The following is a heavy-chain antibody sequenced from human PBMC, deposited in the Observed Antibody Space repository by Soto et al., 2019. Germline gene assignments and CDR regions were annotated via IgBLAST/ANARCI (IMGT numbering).Heavy chain of an antibody. V-gene: IGHV2-5*01. CDR3: ANRVIGPAAPQIDS. Sequence: QITLKESGPTLVKPTQTLTLTCTFSGFSLSASGVGVAWIRQPPGKALEWLALIFWNDDKFYTSSLRNRLTITKDTSKNQLILTLTNMEPEDAATYYCANRVIGPAAPQIDSWGPGTLVTVSS. D-gene: IGHD6-6*01. CDR1: GFSLSASGVG. J-gene: IGHJ4*02. CDR2: IFWNDDK.